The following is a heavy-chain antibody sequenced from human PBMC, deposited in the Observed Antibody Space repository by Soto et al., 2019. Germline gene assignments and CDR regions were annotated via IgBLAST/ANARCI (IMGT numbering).Heavy chain of an antibody. D-gene: IGHD3-3*01. CDR3: TSTYYDFWSGYYSSSGMDV. J-gene: IGHJ6*02. CDR1: GFTFSNAW. Sequence: PGGSLRLSCAASGFTFSNAWMSWVRQAPGKGLEWVGRIKSKTDGGTTDYAAPVKGRFTISRDDSKNTLYLQMNSLKTEDTAVYYCTSTYYDFWSGYYSSSGMDVWGQGTTVTVYS. CDR2: IKSKTDGGTT. V-gene: IGHV3-15*01.